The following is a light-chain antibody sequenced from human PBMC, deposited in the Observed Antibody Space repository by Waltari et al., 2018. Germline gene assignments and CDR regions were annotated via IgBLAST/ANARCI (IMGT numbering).Light chain of an antibody. J-gene: IGKJ1*01. CDR1: QDIGAS. CDR2: DAD. V-gene: IGKV1-33*01. Sequence: DIHLTQSPSSLSASVGDTVTITCRAIQDIGASVNWYQQRPGEAPKLLIFDADSLERGAPSRFSGGGSRTQFTFTITGLQAEDIATYYCQQFGSLPWTFGQGTTVE. CDR3: QQFGSLPWT.